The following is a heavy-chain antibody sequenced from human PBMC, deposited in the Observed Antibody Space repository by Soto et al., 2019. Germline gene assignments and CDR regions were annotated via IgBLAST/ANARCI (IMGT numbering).Heavy chain of an antibody. J-gene: IGHJ4*02. Sequence: GESLKISCKGSGYRFAGHWITWVRQKPGKGLEWMGRIDPSDSQTYYSPSFRGHVTISVTKSITTVFLQWSSLRASDTAMYYCARQIYDSDTGPNFQYYFDSWGQGTPVTVSS. V-gene: IGHV5-10-1*01. D-gene: IGHD3-22*01. CDR2: IDPSDSQT. CDR3: ARQIYDSDTGPNFQYYFDS. CDR1: GYRFAGHW.